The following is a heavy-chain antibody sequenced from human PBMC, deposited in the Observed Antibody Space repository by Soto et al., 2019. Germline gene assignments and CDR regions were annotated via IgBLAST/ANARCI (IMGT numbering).Heavy chain of an antibody. Sequence: SETLSLTCTVSGGSISSSSYYWGWIRQPPGKGLEWIGSIYYSGSTYYNPSLKSRVTISVDTSKNQFSLKLSSVTAADTAVYYCASHSGYSSGWIEYFQHWGQGTLVTVSS. CDR3: ASHSGYSSGWIEYFQH. CDR1: GGSISSSSYY. CDR2: IYYSGST. D-gene: IGHD6-19*01. V-gene: IGHV4-39*01. J-gene: IGHJ1*01.